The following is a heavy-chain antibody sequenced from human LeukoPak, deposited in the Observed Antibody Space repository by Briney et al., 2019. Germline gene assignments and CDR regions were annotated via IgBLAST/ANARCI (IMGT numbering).Heavy chain of an antibody. CDR2: IRHRGDS. D-gene: IGHD1-26*01. V-gene: IGHV4-38-2*02. CDR1: YYCLNRHYF. Sequence: PSETLSLTRMLCYYCLNRHYFWDLIPQSPGKGLEWIASIRHRGDSYYNPSLRSRVSISLDTSKIQFSLSLTSVTAADTAVYYCAPGANHVADGFDYWGQGSLVSVSS. CDR3: APGANHVADGFDY. J-gene: IGHJ4*02.